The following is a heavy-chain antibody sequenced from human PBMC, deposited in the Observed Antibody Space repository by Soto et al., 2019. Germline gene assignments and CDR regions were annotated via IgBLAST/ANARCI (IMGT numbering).Heavy chain of an antibody. Sequence: GASVKVSCKASGYTFTSDDINWVRQATGQGLEWMGWMNPNSGNTVYAQKFQGRVTITADKSTSTAYMELSSLRSEDTAVYYCARDPPLYYYDTPGAFDIWGQGTMVTVS. CDR3: ARDPPLYYYDTPGAFDI. V-gene: IGHV1-8*01. CDR2: MNPNSGNT. CDR1: GYTFTSDD. D-gene: IGHD3-22*01. J-gene: IGHJ3*02.